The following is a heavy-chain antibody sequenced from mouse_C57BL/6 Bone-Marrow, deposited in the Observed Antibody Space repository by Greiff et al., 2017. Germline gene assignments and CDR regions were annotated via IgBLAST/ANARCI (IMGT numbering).Heavy chain of an antibody. CDR2: ISSGGSYT. CDR3: ARRVIYWYFDV. Sequence: EVKLMESGGDLVQPGGSLKLSCAASGFTFSSYGMSWVRQTPDKRLEWVATISSGGSYTYYPDSVKGRFTISRDNAKNTLYLQMSSLKSEDTAMYYCARRVIYWYFDVWGTGTTVTVTS. D-gene: IGHD2-13*01. CDR1: GFTFSSYG. V-gene: IGHV5-6*02. J-gene: IGHJ1*03.